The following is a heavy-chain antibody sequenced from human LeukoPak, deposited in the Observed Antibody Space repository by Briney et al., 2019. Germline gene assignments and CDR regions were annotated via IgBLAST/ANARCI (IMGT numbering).Heavy chain of an antibody. D-gene: IGHD5-24*01. CDR1: GVSISSGSYY. V-gene: IGHV4-61*02. Sequence: PSQTLSLTCTVSGVSISSGSYYWSWIRQPAGKGLEWIGRIYTSGSTNYNPSLKNRVTISVDTSKNQFSLKLSSVTAADTAVYYCARADGYYYYGMDVWGQGTTVTVSS. CDR2: IYTSGST. J-gene: IGHJ6*02. CDR3: ARADGYYYYGMDV.